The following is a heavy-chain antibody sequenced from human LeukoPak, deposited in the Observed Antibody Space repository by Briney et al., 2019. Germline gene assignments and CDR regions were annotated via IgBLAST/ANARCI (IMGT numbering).Heavy chain of an antibody. D-gene: IGHD2-21*02. Sequence: ASVKVSCKASGGTFSSYAISWVRQAPGQGLEWMGRIIPILGIANYAQKFQGRVTITADKSTSTAYMELSSLRSEDTAVYYCARDPARVTATYYYYGMDVWGQGTTVTVSS. V-gene: IGHV1-69*04. CDR1: GGTFSSYA. CDR3: ARDPARVTATYYYYGMDV. J-gene: IGHJ6*02. CDR2: IIPILGIA.